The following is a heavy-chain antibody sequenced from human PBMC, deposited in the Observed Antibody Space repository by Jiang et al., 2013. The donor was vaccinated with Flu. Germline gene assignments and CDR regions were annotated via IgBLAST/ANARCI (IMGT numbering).Heavy chain of an antibody. J-gene: IGHJ5*02. D-gene: IGHD1-26*01. Sequence: LTCAVSGYSISSGYYWGWIRQPPGRGLEWIGYIYYSGSTNYNPSLKSRVTISVDTSKNQFSLKLSSVTAADTAVYYCARVMELAPFDPWGQGALVTVSS. V-gene: IGHV4-61*01. CDR3: ARVMELAPFDP. CDR2: IYYSGST. CDR1: GYSISSGYY.